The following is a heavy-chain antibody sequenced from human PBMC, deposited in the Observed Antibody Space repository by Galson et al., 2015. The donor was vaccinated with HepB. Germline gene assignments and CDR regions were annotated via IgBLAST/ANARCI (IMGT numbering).Heavy chain of an antibody. CDR1: GGTFSSYA. CDR2: IIPIFGTA. D-gene: IGHD1-1*01. J-gene: IGHJ6*04. Sequence: SVKVSCKASGGTFSSYAISWVRQAPGQGLEWMGGIIPIFGTANYAQKFQGRVTITAGESTSTAYMELSSLRSEDTAVYYCALKHWNDGAERFSQTMDVWGKGNTVTVSS. V-gene: IGHV1-69*13. CDR3: ALKHWNDGAERFSQTMDV.